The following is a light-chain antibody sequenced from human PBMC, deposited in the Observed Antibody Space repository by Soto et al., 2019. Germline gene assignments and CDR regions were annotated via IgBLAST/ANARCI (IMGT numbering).Light chain of an antibody. Sequence: DIQMTQYPSSVSSSVGDRVTITCRASQPIRNWLACYQQKPGKAPKLLISAASSWEGGVPSRFSGSGSGKEFTLSIRGLQPEDFAIYLCQQANSPRRTFGRGTTVDI. V-gene: IGKV1-12*01. CDR1: QPIRNW. CDR3: QQANSPRRT. CDR2: AAS. J-gene: IGKJ4*01.